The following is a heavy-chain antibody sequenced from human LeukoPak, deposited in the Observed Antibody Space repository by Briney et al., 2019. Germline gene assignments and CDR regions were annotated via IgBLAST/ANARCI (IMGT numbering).Heavy chain of an antibody. Sequence: GGSLRLSCAASGFTFSSYEMKWVRQAPGKGLEWVSYISSSGSTIYYADSVEGRFTISRDNAKNSLYLQMNSLRAEDTAVYYCAKYGSGSNFDYWGQGTLVTVSS. V-gene: IGHV3-48*03. CDR1: GFTFSSYE. CDR3: AKYGSGSNFDY. J-gene: IGHJ4*02. CDR2: ISSSGSTI. D-gene: IGHD3-10*01.